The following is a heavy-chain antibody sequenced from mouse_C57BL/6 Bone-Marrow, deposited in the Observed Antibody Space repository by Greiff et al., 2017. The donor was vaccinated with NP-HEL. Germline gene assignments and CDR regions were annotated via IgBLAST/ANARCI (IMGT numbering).Heavy chain of an antibody. CDR1: GYAFTNYS. V-gene: IGHV1-54*01. D-gene: IGHD2-4*01. CDR3: ARNDDYDRGWYFDV. CDR2: INPGSGGT. J-gene: IGHJ1*03. Sequence: VKLQESGAELVRPGTSVKVSCKASGYAFTNYSIEWVKQRPGQGLEWIGVINPGSGGTNYNEKFKGKATLTADEALCTAYMQRSSLTSEDFAVYFCARNDDYDRGWYFDVWGTGTTVTVSS.